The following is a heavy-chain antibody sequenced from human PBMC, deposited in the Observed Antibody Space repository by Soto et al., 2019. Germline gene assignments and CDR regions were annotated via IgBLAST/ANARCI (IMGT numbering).Heavy chain of an antibody. D-gene: IGHD3-22*01. Sequence: GGSLRLSCTASGFTFGDYAMSWFRQAPGKGLEWVGFIRSKAYGGTTEYAASVKGRFTISRDDSKSIAYLQMNSLKTEDTAVYYCTRDNYYDSSGYYPLWFDPWAQGTLVTVSS. CDR1: GFTFGDYA. J-gene: IGHJ5*02. CDR3: TRDNYYDSSGYYPLWFDP. V-gene: IGHV3-49*03. CDR2: IRSKAYGGTT.